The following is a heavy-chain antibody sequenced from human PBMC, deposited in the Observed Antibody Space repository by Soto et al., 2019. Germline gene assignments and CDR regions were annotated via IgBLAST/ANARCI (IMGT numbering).Heavy chain of an antibody. CDR2: INAGNGNT. D-gene: IGHD5-18*01. CDR1: GYTVTSYA. Sequence: ASVKVSCKASGYTVTSYAMHWVRQAPGQRLEWMGWINAGNGNTKYSQKFQGRVTITRDTSASTAYMELSSLRSEDTAVYYCARGLNGYLYYFDYWGQGTLVTSPQ. V-gene: IGHV1-3*01. J-gene: IGHJ4*02. CDR3: ARGLNGYLYYFDY.